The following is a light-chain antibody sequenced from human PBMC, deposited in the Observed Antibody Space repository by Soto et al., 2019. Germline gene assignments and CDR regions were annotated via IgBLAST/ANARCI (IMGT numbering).Light chain of an antibody. CDR2: GAS. V-gene: IGKV3-20*01. J-gene: IGKJ1*01. CDR3: QHYGSPSWT. CDR1: QSVTSNY. Sequence: EIGLTQSPGTLSLSPGERATLSCSASQSVTSNYLAWYQQKPGQAPRLLIFGASSRATGIPDKFSGSGSGTDFTLTISRLEPDDFAVYYCQHYGSPSWTFGQGTKVDIK.